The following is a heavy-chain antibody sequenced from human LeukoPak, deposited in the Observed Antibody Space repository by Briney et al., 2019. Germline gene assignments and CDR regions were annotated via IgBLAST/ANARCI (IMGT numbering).Heavy chain of an antibody. D-gene: IGHD2-8*01. Sequence: ASVKVSCKASGYTFTSYGISWVRQAPGQGLEWMGWISAYNGNTNYAQKLQGRVTMTTDTPTSTAYMELRSLRSDDTAVYYCARDSADIVLMVYAVDYWGQGTLVTVSS. CDR1: GYTFTSYG. J-gene: IGHJ4*02. CDR3: ARDSADIVLMVYAVDY. CDR2: ISAYNGNT. V-gene: IGHV1-18*01.